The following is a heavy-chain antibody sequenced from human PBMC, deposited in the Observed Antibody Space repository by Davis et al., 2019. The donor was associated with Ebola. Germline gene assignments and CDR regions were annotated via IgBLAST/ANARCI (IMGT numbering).Heavy chain of an antibody. V-gene: IGHV3-64*04. CDR2: ISSNGGST. CDR3: AKAQRYYYYAVDV. D-gene: IGHD6-25*01. Sequence: GESLKISCSASGFTFSSYAMHWVRQAPGKGLEYVSAISSNGGSTYYADSVKGRFSISRDNSKNTLYLQMNSLRAEDTTVYYCAKAQRYYYYAVDVWGQGTTVTVSS. J-gene: IGHJ6*02. CDR1: GFTFSSYA.